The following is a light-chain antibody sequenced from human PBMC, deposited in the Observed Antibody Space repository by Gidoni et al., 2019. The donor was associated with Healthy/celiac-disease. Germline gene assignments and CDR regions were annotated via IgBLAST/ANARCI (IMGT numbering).Light chain of an antibody. J-gene: IGKJ1*01. CDR1: QSVSSSY. V-gene: IGKV3-20*01. CDR3: QQYGSSPLWT. CDR2: GAS. Sequence: EMVWTQSPGTLSLSPGERATLSCGASQSVSSSYLAWYQQKPGQAPRLLIYGASSRATGIPARFCGSGSATAFTLPISSLEPDDFAVSYCQQYGSSPLWTFGQGTKVEIK.